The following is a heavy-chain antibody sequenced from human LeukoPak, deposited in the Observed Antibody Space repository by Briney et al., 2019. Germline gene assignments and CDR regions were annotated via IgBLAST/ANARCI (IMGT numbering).Heavy chain of an antibody. CDR1: GFTFDDYA. V-gene: IGHV3-9*03. D-gene: IGHD1-26*01. Sequence: TGGSLRLSCAASGFTFDDYAMHWVRQAPGKGLEWVSGISWNSGSIGYADSVKGRFTISRDNAKNSLYLQMNSLRAEDMALYYCAKGVVVGASYYFDYWGQGTLVTVSS. CDR2: ISWNSGSI. J-gene: IGHJ4*02. CDR3: AKGVVVGASYYFDY.